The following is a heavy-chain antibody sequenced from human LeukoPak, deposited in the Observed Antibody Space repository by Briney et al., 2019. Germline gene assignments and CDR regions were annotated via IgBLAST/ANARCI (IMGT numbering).Heavy chain of an antibody. CDR2: MNPNSGNT. J-gene: IGHJ4*02. D-gene: IGHD3-22*01. V-gene: IGHV1-8*01. CDR1: GYTFTSYD. CDR3: ARDNNGYYYDSSGYRPLLAY. Sequence: ASVKVSCKAPGYTFTSYDINWVRQATGQGLEWMGWMNPNSGNTGYAQKFQGRVTMTRNTSISTAYMELSSLRSEDTAVYYCARDNNGYYYDSSGYRPLLAYWGQGTLVTVSS.